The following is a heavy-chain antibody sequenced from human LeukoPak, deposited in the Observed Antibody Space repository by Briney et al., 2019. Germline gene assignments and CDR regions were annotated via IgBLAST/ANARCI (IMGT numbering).Heavy chain of an antibody. J-gene: IGHJ4*02. D-gene: IGHD3-22*01. CDR3: ARGGHAYYDSSGYRYYFDY. V-gene: IGHV3-21*01. CDR1: GFTFSTYS. Sequence: PGGSLRLSCAASGFTFSTYSMNWVRQAPGKGLEWVSSITSSISYIYYADSVKGRFTFSRDNAKNSLYLQMNSLRAEDTAVYYCARGGHAYYDSSGYRYYFDYWGQGTLVTVSS. CDR2: ITSSISYI.